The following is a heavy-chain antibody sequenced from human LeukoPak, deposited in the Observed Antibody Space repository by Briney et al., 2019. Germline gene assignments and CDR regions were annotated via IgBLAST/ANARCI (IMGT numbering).Heavy chain of an antibody. D-gene: IGHD3-22*01. CDR3: ARAPYDSSGYYDY. CDR1: GGSISSGGYS. J-gene: IGHJ4*02. Sequence: SQTLSLTCAVSGGSISSGGYSWSWIRQPPGKGLEWIGYIYHSGSTYYNPSLKSRVTISVDRSKNQCSLKLSSVTAADTAVYYCARAPYDSSGYYDYWGQGTRVTVSS. V-gene: IGHV4-30-2*01. CDR2: IYHSGST.